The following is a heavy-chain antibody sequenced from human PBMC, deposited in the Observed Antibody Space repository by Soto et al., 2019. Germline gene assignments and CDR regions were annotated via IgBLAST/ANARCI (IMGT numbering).Heavy chain of an antibody. CDR1: GFALSNYW. J-gene: IGHJ4*02. CDR3: SRDHYGSGAI. D-gene: IGHD3-10*01. CDR2: IKQDGSEK. Sequence: EVQLVESGGGLVQPGESLRLSCVASGFALSNYWINWVRQAPGKGLEWVANIKQDGSEKYYVDSVKGRFTISRDNAKNSLYLQMSSLRAEDTATYFCSRDHYGSGAIWGQGTPVIVSS. V-gene: IGHV3-7*05.